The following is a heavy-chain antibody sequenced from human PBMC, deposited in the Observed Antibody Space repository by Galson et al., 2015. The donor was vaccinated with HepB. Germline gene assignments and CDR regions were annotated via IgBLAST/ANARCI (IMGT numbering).Heavy chain of an antibody. CDR3: ATQYHVTLSYYYALDV. J-gene: IGHJ6*02. V-gene: IGHV1-2*02. CDR1: GYTFTDYY. D-gene: IGHD2-2*01. CDR2: IDPSFGDT. Sequence: SVKVSCKASGYTFTDYYVHWVRQAPGQGLEWVGWIDPSFGDTKYAQKFQGKVTMTRDTSINTVYMEVSGLRSDDTAVYYCATQYHVTLSYYYALDVWGPGTTVTVSS.